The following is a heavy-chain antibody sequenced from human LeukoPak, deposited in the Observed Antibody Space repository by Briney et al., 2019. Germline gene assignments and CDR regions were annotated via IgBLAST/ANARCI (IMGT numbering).Heavy chain of an antibody. CDR1: GFTFSSYA. CDR2: ISGSGGST. V-gene: IGHV3-23*01. J-gene: IGHJ4*02. Sequence: GGSLRLSCAASGFTFSSYAMSWVRQAPGKGLEWVSAISGSGGSTYYADSVKGRFTISRDNSKNTLYLQMNSLRAEDTAVYYCAKWVVVTAILPYYFDHWGQGTLVTVSS. D-gene: IGHD2-21*02. CDR3: AKWVVVTAILPYYFDH.